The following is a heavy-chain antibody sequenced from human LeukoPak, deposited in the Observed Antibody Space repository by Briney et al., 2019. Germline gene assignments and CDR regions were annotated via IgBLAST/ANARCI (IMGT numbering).Heavy chain of an antibody. V-gene: IGHV3-21*01. J-gene: IGHJ4*02. CDR2: ISSSSSYI. CDR1: GFTFSSYS. Sequence: GGSLRLSCAASGFTFSSYSMNWVRQAPGKGREWVSSISSSSSYIYYADSVKGRFTISRDNAKNSLYLQMNSLRAEDTAVYYCARVGAVAGDYWGQGTLVTVSS. D-gene: IGHD6-19*01. CDR3: ARVGAVAGDY.